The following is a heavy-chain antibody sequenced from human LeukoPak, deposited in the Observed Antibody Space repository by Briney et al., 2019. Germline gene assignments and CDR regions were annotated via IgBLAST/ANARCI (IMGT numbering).Heavy chain of an antibody. Sequence: GGSLRLSCAASGFTFTGYYMHWVRQAPGQGLEWMGWINPNSGGTNYAQKFQGGVTMTRDTSISTAYMELSRLRSDDTAVYYCARVIGSTEWGQGTLVTVSS. D-gene: IGHD2-2*01. V-gene: IGHV1-2*02. CDR2: INPNSGGT. J-gene: IGHJ4*02. CDR3: ARVIGSTE. CDR1: GFTFTGYY.